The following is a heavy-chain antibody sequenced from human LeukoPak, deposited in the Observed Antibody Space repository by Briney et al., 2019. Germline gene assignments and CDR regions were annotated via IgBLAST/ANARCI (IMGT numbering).Heavy chain of an antibody. CDR2: IYSGGSI. V-gene: IGHV3-66*01. CDR3: ARDSQKGL. J-gene: IGHJ4*02. CDR1: GFSVSSNY. Sequence: AGGSLRLSCAASGFSVSSNYMSWVRQASGKGLEWVSVIYSGGSIYYADSVKGRFTSSRDNSKNTMYLQMNSLRAEDTAVYYCARDSQKGLWGQGTLVTVSS.